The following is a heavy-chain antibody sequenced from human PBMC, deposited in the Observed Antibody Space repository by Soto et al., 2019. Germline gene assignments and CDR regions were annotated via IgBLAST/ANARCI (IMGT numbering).Heavy chain of an antibody. CDR3: ARVAIERATTGYYYYYGMDV. V-gene: IGHV4-4*02. Sequence: QVQLQESGPGLVKPSGTLSLTCAVSGGSISSSNWWSWVRQPPGKGLEWIGEIYHSGSTNYNPSLKSRVTISVDKSKNQFSLKLSSVTAADTAVYYCARVAIERATTGYYYYYGMDVWGQGTTVTVSS. CDR1: GGSISSSNW. D-gene: IGHD1-26*01. J-gene: IGHJ6*02. CDR2: IYHSGST.